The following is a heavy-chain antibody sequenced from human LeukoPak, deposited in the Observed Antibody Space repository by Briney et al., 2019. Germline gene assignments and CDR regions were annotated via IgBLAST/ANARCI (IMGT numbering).Heavy chain of an antibody. J-gene: IGHJ1*01. V-gene: IGHV1-24*01. D-gene: IGHD3-3*01. CDR2: FDPEDGET. CDR1: GYTLTELS. CDR3: ATDPRSDFWSGYQGFQH. Sequence: GASVKVSCKVSGYTLTELSMHWVRQAPGKGLEWMGGFDPEDGETIYAQKFQGRVTMTEDTSTDTAYMELSSLRSEDTAVYYCATDPRSDFWSGYQGFQHWGQGTLVTVSS.